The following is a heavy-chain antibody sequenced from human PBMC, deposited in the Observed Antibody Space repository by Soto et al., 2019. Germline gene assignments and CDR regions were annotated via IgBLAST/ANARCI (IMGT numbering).Heavy chain of an antibody. V-gene: IGHV3-74*01. CDR1: GFTFSSDW. J-gene: IGHJ4*02. CDR2: INTDGSDT. D-gene: IGHD6-6*01. CDR3: TRDRPGPQHYFDY. Sequence: GGSLRLSCAASGFTFSSDWMHWVRQAPGKGLVWVSRINTDGSDTSYADSVKGRFTISRDNAKNMLYLQMNSLRAEDTAVYYFTRDRPGPQHYFDYWGQGNMVTGSS.